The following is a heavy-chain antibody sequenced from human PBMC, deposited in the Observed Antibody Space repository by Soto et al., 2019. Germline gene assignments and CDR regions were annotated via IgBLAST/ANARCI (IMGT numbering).Heavy chain of an antibody. D-gene: IGHD5-12*01. Sequence: SETLSLTCTVSGGSISSYYWSWIRQPPGKGLEWIGYIYYSGSTNYNPSLKSRVTISVDTSKNQFSLKLSSVTAADTAVYYCARDDGYKAFDYWGQGTLVTVSS. CDR1: GGSISSYY. J-gene: IGHJ4*02. CDR3: ARDDGYKAFDY. CDR2: IYYSGST. V-gene: IGHV4-59*01.